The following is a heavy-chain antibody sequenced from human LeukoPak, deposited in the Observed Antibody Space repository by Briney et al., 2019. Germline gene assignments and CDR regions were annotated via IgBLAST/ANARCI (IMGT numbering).Heavy chain of an antibody. J-gene: IGHJ6*02. Sequence: GASVKVSCKASRYTFGSYAMNWVRQAPGQGLEWMGWINTNTGNPTYAQGFTGRFVFSLDTSVSTAYLQISSLKTEDTAIYYCARELGQQLGHYGMDVWGQGSTVTVSS. V-gene: IGHV7-4-1*02. D-gene: IGHD6-13*01. CDR2: INTNTGNP. CDR3: ARELGQQLGHYGMDV. CDR1: RYTFGSYA.